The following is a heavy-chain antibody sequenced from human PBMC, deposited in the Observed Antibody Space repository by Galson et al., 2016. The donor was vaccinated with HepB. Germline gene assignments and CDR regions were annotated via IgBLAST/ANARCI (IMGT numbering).Heavy chain of an antibody. Sequence: SLRLSCAASGFIFSGYWMSWVRQVPGKGLVWVSRIKSDGSSRTYADSVKGRFTISRDNAKSTLYLQMNSLRDDDTAVYYCAREGVTVYAFDIWGKGTMVTVSS. D-gene: IGHD2-21*02. CDR2: IKSDGSSR. V-gene: IGHV3-74*01. CDR1: GFIFSGYW. CDR3: AREGVTVYAFDI. J-gene: IGHJ3*02.